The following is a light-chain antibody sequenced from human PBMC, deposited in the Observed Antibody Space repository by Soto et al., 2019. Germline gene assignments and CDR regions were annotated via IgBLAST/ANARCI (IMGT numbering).Light chain of an antibody. J-gene: IGLJ1*01. CDR2: EVS. CDR1: SRDVGSDNL. CDR3: CSYAGSFTYV. V-gene: IGLV2-23*02. Sequence: QSALTKPASVSGSPGQSITISCTGNSRDVGSDNLVSWYQQHPGKAPKFIIYEVSQRPAGVSYRFSGSKSGNTAYLTISWLQAEDKAYYFCCSYAGSFTYVFGTWTKVTVL.